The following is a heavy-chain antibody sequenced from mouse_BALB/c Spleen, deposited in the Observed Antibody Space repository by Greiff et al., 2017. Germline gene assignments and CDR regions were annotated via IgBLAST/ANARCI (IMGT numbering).Heavy chain of an antibody. CDR1: GYTFTSYW. V-gene: IGHV1-69*02. CDR2: IYPSDSYT. CDR3: TRSGYYGRSYYAMDD. Sequence: QVQLQQPGAELVRPGASVKLSCKASGYTFTSYWINWVKQRPGQGLEWIGNIYPSDSYTNYNQKFKDKATLTVDKSSSTACMQLSSPTSEDSAVYDRTRSGYYGRSYYAMDDWGQGTSVTVAA. J-gene: IGHJ4*01. D-gene: IGHD1-1*01.